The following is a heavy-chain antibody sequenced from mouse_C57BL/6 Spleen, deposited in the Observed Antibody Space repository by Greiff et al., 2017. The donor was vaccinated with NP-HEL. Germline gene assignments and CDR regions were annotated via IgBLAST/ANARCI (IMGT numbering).Heavy chain of an antibody. D-gene: IGHD2-4*01. CDR1: GYSITSGYY. V-gene: IGHV3-6*01. CDR3: ASDYDYDGVFAY. Sequence: EVKLLESGPGLVKPSQSLSLTCSVTGYSITSGYYWNWIRQFPGNKLEWMGYISYDGSNNYNPSLKNRISITRDTSKNQFFLKLNSVTTEDTATYYCASDYDYDGVFAYWGQGTLVTVSA. J-gene: IGHJ3*01. CDR2: ISYDGSN.